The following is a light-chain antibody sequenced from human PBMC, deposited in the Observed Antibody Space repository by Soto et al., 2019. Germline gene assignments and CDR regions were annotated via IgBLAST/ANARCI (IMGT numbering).Light chain of an antibody. Sequence: DVQMTQSPSSLSASVGDRVTITCRASQSINNWLAWYQQKPGKAPKFLIYDASTLETGVPSRFSGSASGTESTLTISGLQPEDVASYYCQQYDTYPLTFGGGTKVDIK. CDR2: DAS. CDR3: QQYDTYPLT. J-gene: IGKJ4*01. CDR1: QSINNW. V-gene: IGKV1-5*01.